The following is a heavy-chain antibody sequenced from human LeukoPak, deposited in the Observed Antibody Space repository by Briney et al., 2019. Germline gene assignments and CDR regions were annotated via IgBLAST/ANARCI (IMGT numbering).Heavy chain of an antibody. V-gene: IGHV4-30-4*01. Sequence: PSETLSLTCTVSGGSISSGDYYWSWIRQPPGKGLEWIGYIYYSGSTYYNPSLKSRVTISVDTSKNQFSLKLSSVTAADTAVYYCAREDYGDGVEYFQHWGQGTLVTVSS. CDR1: GGSISSGDYY. D-gene: IGHD4-17*01. J-gene: IGHJ1*01. CDR2: IYYSGST. CDR3: AREDYGDGVEYFQH.